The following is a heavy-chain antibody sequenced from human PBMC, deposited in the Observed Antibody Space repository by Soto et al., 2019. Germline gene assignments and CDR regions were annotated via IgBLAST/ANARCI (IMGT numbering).Heavy chain of an antibody. D-gene: IGHD5-18*01. CDR2: IYFTGNT. CDR3: AGQTCTRAAASYGRSNWFDP. Sequence: SETLSLTCSASGGSITSSSGFWGWVRQAPGTGLEWIGTIYFTGNTYYTPSTKSRLTMSIDTSKNEFSLRLNSVTAADTAVYYCAGQTCTRAAASYGRSNWFDPWGPGTLVTVSS. V-gene: IGHV4-39*01. J-gene: IGHJ5*02. CDR1: GGSITSSSGF.